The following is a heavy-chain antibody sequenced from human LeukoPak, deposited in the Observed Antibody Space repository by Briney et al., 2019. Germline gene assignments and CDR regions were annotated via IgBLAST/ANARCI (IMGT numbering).Heavy chain of an antibody. J-gene: IGHJ4*02. CDR3: ARYKSRRYSYAY. CDR2: MNPNSGNT. Sequence: GASVKVSCKASGYTFTSYDINWVRQATGQGLEWMGWMNPNSGNTGYAQKFQGRVTITRNTSISTAYMELSGLRSEDTAVCYCARYKSRRYSYAYWGQGTLVTVSS. CDR1: GYTFTSYD. D-gene: IGHD5-18*01. V-gene: IGHV1-8*03.